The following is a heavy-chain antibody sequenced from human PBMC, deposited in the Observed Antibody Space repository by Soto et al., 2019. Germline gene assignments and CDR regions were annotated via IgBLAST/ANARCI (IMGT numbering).Heavy chain of an antibody. CDR3: ARHRKGEGGYSGYDFDY. D-gene: IGHD5-12*01. CDR1: GGPISSSSYY. CDR2: IYYSGST. Sequence: SETLSLTCTVSGGPISSSSYYWGWIRQPPGKGLEWIGSIYYSGSTYYNPSLKSRVTISVDTSKNQFSLKLSSVTAADTAVYYCARHRKGEGGYSGYDFDYWGQGTLVTVSS. J-gene: IGHJ4*02. V-gene: IGHV4-39*01.